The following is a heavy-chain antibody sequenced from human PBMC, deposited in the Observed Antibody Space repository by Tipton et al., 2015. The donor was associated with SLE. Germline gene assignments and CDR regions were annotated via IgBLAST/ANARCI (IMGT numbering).Heavy chain of an antibody. Sequence: GLVKPSQTLSLTCAISGDSVSSNSAAWNWIRQSPSRGLEWLGRTYYRSKWYNDYAVSVKSRITINPDTSKNQFSLQLNSVTPEDTAVYYCATNSLTRVVRPYYYYYYGMDVWGQGTTVTVSS. J-gene: IGHJ6*02. CDR3: ATNSLTRVVRPYYYYYYGMDV. D-gene: IGHD3-3*01. V-gene: IGHV6-1*01. CDR1: GDSVSSNSAA. CDR2: TYYRSKWYN.